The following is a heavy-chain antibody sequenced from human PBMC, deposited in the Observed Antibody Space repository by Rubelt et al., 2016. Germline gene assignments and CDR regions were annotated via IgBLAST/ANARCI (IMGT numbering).Heavy chain of an antibody. J-gene: IGHJ5*02. V-gene: IGHV5-51*01. CDR3: ARGRGDWSLPAANSFPRRWFDP. D-gene: IGHD2-2*01. CDR2: IYPGDSDT. CDR1: GYSFTSYW. Sequence: LTGESGAEVKKPGESLKISCKGSGYSFTSYWIGWVRQMPGKGLEWMGIIYPGDSDTRYSPSFQGQVTISADKSISTAYLQWSSLKASDTAMYYCARGRGDWSLPAANSFPRRWFDPWGQGTLVTVSS.